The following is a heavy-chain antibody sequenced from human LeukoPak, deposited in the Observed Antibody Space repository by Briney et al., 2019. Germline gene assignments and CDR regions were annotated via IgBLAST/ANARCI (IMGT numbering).Heavy chain of an antibody. J-gene: IGHJ4*02. V-gene: IGHV5-51*01. CDR1: GYSFTRYW. Sequence: GESLKISRKGSGYSFTRYWIGWVRQMPGKGLEWMGIIYPGDSDTRYSPSVQGQVTISADKSISTAYLQWSSLKGSDTAMYYCARQLGYSYGYNDYWGQGTLVTVSS. CDR2: IYPGDSDT. CDR3: ARQLGYSYGYNDY. D-gene: IGHD5-18*01.